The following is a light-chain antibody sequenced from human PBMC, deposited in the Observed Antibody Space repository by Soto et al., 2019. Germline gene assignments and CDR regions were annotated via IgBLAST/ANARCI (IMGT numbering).Light chain of an antibody. Sequence: DIVMTQSPDSLAVSLGERATINCKSSQSVLYSSNNKNYLAWYQQKPGQPPKLFIYWASNREPGVPDRFSGSESGTDFTLTISSLQSEDVAVYYCQQYYSTPLTFGPGTKVEIK. J-gene: IGKJ3*01. CDR3: QQYYSTPLT. CDR1: QSVLYSSNNKNY. CDR2: WAS. V-gene: IGKV4-1*01.